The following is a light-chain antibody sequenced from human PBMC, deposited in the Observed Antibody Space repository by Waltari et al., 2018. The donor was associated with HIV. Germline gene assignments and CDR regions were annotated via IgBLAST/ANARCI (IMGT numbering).Light chain of an antibody. CDR1: SSDVGGYNS. J-gene: IGLJ1*01. CDR2: EVS. V-gene: IGLV2-11*01. CDR3: CSYGGTYNV. Sequence: QSALTQPRSVSGSPGQSVTLSCTGTSSDVGGYNSVSWYQQHPGKAPKLLIYEVSKWPSGVPDLVSGSKSGNTAALTISGLRADDEADYYCCSYGGTYNVFGTGTKVTIL.